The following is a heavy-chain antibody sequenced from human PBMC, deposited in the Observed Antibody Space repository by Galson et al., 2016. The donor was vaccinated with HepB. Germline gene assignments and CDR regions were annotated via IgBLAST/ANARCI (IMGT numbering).Heavy chain of an antibody. D-gene: IGHD3-9*01. V-gene: IGHV3-53*01. Sequence: SLRLSCAASGFTVSSNHMNWFRQAPGKGPEWLSIIYNGGSTYYADSVKGRFTISRDNSENTLYLQMNSLRAEDTAVYYCARARRFFDWLLSPGSPSKNYYFDCWGQGTLVTVSS. J-gene: IGHJ4*02. CDR3: ARARRFFDWLLSPGSPSKNYYFDC. CDR2: IYNGGST. CDR1: GFTVSSNH.